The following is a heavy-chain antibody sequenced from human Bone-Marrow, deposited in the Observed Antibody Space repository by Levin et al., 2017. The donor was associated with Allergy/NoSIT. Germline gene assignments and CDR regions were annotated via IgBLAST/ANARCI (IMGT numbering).Heavy chain of an antibody. V-gene: IGHV3-30-3*01. D-gene: IGHD6-13*01. J-gene: IGHJ4*02. CDR2: ISYDGSNK. CDR1: GFTFSSCT. Sequence: LSLTCAASGFTFSSCTMHWVRQAPGKGLEWVAVISYDGSNKFYAHSVQGRFTISRDNPKNNLYLQMNSLRPEDTAFYYCASNIAAGGVGMDYWGQGTLVTVSS. CDR3: ASNIAAGGVGMDY.